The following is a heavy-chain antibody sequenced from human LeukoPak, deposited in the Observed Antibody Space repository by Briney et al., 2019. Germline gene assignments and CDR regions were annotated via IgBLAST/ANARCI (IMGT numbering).Heavy chain of an antibody. CDR3: ARELPFDY. Sequence: GRSLRLSCTASGFTFGDYAMSWVRQAPGKGLEWVGFIRSKAYGGTTEYAASVKGRFTISRDNAKNTLYLQMNTLRAEDTAVYYCARELPFDYWGQGTLVTVSS. V-gene: IGHV3-49*04. CDR1: GFTFGDYA. CDR2: IRSKAYGGTT. J-gene: IGHJ4*02.